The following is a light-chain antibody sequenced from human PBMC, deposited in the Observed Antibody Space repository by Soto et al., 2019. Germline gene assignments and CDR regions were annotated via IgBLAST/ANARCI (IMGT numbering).Light chain of an antibody. Sequence: DIQMTQSPSTLSASVGDRVTITCRASQSISSWLAWYQQKPGKAPKLLIYDASSLESGVPSRFSDSGSGTEITLTISILQPDDFATYYYQQYNSYETFGQGTKVEIK. V-gene: IGKV1-5*01. J-gene: IGKJ1*01. CDR1: QSISSW. CDR3: QQYNSYET. CDR2: DAS.